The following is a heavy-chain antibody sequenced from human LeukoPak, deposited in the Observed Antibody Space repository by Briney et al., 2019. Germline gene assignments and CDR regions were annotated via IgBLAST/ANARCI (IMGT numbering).Heavy chain of an antibody. V-gene: IGHV3-30*02. J-gene: IGHJ6*02. CDR2: IRSGGSNE. Sequence: GGSLRLSCAASGFTFTDSAMHWVRRAPGAGLEWVALIRSGGSNEYYADSVKGRFTIYRDNAKNMLYLQMNRLSAEDTAMYYCARDLGYSSSHGLDVWGQGTTVTVSS. CDR3: ARDLGYSSSHGLDV. D-gene: IGHD2-2*01. CDR1: GFTFTDSA.